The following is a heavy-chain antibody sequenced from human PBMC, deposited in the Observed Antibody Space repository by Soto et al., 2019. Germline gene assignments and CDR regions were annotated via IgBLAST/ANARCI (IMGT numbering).Heavy chain of an antibody. V-gene: IGHV4-34*01. D-gene: IGHD1-26*01. CDR2: INHSGFT. J-gene: IGHJ4*02. CDR3: ASAAVKLGATLFDS. CDR1: GGSLRGHY. Sequence: PSETLSLTCAVSGGSLRGHYWSWIRQSPEKGLEWIGEINHSGFTNYNPTLKSRVTISRDASKNQFSLRLSSMTAADSAVYFCASAAVKLGATLFDSWCEGTLVTVSS.